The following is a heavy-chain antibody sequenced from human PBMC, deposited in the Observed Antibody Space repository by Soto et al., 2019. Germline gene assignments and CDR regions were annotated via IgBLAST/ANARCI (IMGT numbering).Heavy chain of an antibody. CDR1: GFTFSSYS. D-gene: IGHD3-22*01. J-gene: IGHJ6*02. V-gene: IGHV3-21*01. CDR2: ISSSSSYI. Sequence: GGSLRLSCAASGFTFSSYSMNWVRQAPGKGLEWVSSISSSSSYIYYADSVKGRFTISRDNAKNSLYLQMNSLRAEDTAVYYCARDRGASSGFLHYYYYYGMDVWGQGTTVTVYS. CDR3: ARDRGASSGFLHYYYYYGMDV.